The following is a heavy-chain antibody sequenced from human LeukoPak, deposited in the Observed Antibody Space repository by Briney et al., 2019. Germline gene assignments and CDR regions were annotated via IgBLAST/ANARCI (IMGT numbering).Heavy chain of an antibody. J-gene: IGHJ4*02. CDR3: ARDNTYMFDY. V-gene: IGHV3-74*01. Sequence: GGSLRLSCAASGFSFSSYWMNWVRQAPGKGLVWVAHINTDGRTTTYADSVKGRFTVARDNAKNTLYLEVNRLRAEDTAVYYCARDNTYMFDYWGQGTQVTVSS. D-gene: IGHD2-2*02. CDR1: GFSFSSYW. CDR2: INTDGRTT.